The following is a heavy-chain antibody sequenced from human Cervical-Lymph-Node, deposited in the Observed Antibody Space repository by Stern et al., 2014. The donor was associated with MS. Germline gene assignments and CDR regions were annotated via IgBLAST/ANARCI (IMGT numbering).Heavy chain of an antibody. V-gene: IGHV3-30*03. D-gene: IGHD2-8*01. CDR3: ARDYEDTSMLFDH. J-gene: IGHJ4*02. CDR1: GFTFSSYC. Sequence: VQLVESGGAVVQPGRSLRLSCAASGFTFSSYCMHWVRQAPGKGLEWVTVISYDGNHKYYAASVKGRFTISRDNSKNTLHLQINSVTPDDTAIYYCARDYEDTSMLFDHWGQGTLVTVSS. CDR2: ISYDGNHK.